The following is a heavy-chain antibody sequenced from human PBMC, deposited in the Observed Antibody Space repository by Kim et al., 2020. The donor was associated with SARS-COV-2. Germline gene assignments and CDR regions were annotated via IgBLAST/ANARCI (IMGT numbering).Heavy chain of an antibody. V-gene: IGHV4-59*01. Sequence: SETLSLTCTISGDSIRSYCWSWFRQPPGKGLEWIGHLYYSGSTKYNPSLKSRVTISLDTSKKQFSLKLNSVTAADTAVYYCARGDFTAAAGNSFFDYWGQGTAVTVSS. CDR2: LYYSGST. CDR1: GDSIRSYC. CDR3: ARGDFTAAAGNSFFDY. D-gene: IGHD6-13*01. J-gene: IGHJ4*02.